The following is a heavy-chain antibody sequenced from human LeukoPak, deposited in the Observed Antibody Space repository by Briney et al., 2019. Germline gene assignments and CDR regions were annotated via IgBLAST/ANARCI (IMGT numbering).Heavy chain of an antibody. CDR2: IYYSGST. CDR3: ARALELRGYYMDV. V-gene: IGHV4-59*01. Sequence: SETLSLTCTVSGGSISSYYRSWIRQPPGKGLEWIGYIYYSGSTNYNPSLKSRVTISVDTSKNQFSLKLSSVTAADTAVYYCARALELRGYYMDVWGKGTTVTVSS. CDR1: GGSISSYY. D-gene: IGHD1-7*01. J-gene: IGHJ6*03.